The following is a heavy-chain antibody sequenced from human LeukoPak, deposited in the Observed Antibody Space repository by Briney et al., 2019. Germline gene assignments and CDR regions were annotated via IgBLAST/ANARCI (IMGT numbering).Heavy chain of an antibody. Sequence: SETLSLTCTVSGGSISSGGYYWSWIRQHPGKGLEWIGYISYSGSAYYNPSLKSRVTISIDTSKNQLSLKLAPVPAADTAVYYCARTQYGSTYTYLDYWGQGTLVTVSS. CDR2: ISYSGSA. CDR1: GGSISSGGYY. V-gene: IGHV4-31*03. D-gene: IGHD2-2*01. J-gene: IGHJ4*02. CDR3: ARTQYGSTYTYLDY.